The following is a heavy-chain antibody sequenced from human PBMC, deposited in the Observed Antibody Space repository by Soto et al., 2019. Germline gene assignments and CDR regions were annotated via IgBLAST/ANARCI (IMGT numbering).Heavy chain of an antibody. D-gene: IGHD3-3*01. J-gene: IGHJ3*02. Sequence: VKVSCKASGYTFTSCGISWVRQAPGRGLEWMGWISAYNGNTNYAQKLQGRVTMTTDTSTSTAYMELRSLRSDDTAVYYCARDPRITIFGVDLDAFDIWGQGTMVTVSS. V-gene: IGHV1-18*04. CDR1: GYTFTSCG. CDR2: ISAYNGNT. CDR3: ARDPRITIFGVDLDAFDI.